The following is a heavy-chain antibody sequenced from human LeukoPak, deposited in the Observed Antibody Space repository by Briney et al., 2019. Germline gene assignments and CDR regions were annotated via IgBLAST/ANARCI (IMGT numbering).Heavy chain of an antibody. CDR3: ARDNLDYGDFYGMDV. CDR1: GGSISSYY. D-gene: IGHD4-17*01. J-gene: IGHJ6*02. CDR2: IYYSGST. V-gene: IGHV4-59*01. Sequence: SETLSLTCTVSGGSISSYYWNWIRQPPGKGLEWIGYIYYSGSTNYNPSLKSRVTISVDTSKNQFSLKLSSVTAADTAVYYCARDNLDYGDFYGMDVWGQGTTVTVSS.